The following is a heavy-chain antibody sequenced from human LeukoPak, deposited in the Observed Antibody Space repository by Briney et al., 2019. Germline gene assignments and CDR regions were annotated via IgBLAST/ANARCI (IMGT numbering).Heavy chain of an antibody. Sequence: GGSLRLSCAASGFTFSDSYMTWIRQAPGKGLEWVSFISNTGDSIYYADSVKGRFTTSRDNAKSSLSLQMNSLRAEDTAVYYCGRGHWGLDYWGQGALVTVSS. V-gene: IGHV3-11*04. CDR1: GFTFSDSY. CDR3: GRGHWGLDY. D-gene: IGHD7-27*01. J-gene: IGHJ4*02. CDR2: ISNTGDSI.